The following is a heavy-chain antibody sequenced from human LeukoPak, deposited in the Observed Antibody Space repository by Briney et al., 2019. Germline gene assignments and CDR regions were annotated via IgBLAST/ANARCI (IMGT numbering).Heavy chain of an antibody. V-gene: IGHV1-69*01. Sequence: ASVKVSCKASGGTFSTYAISWVRQAPGQGLEWMGGIIPIFGTANYAQKFQGRFTITADESTSTAYMEMTSLRSEDTAVYYCARDHKVWGQGTTVTVSS. CDR2: IIPIFGTA. CDR1: GGTFSTYA. J-gene: IGHJ6*02. CDR3: ARDHKV.